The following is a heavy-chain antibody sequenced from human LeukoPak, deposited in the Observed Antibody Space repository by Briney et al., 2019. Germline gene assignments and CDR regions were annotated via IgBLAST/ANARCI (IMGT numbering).Heavy chain of an antibody. CDR2: INHSGST. D-gene: IGHD2-15*01. J-gene: IGHJ6*02. V-gene: IGHV4-34*01. CDR1: GGSFSGYY. CDR3: ARVATLRAGYYYYGMDV. Sequence: SETLSLTCAVYGGSFSGYYWSWIRQPPGKGLEWIGEINHSGSTNYNPSLKSRVTISVDTSKNQFSLKLSSVTAADTAVYYCARVATLRAGYYYYGMDVWGQGTTVTVSS.